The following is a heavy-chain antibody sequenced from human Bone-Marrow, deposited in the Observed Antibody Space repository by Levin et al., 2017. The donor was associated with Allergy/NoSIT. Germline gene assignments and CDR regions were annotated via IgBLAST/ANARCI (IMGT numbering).Heavy chain of an antibody. Sequence: GGSLRLSCTASGFTFTGYTMNWVRQAPGKGLEWVSSISASRLSTYYADSVEGRFTISRDNAKNSVFLQMDSLTADDTGVYYCARDYWGYSSALLGFWGPGTLVSVSS. D-gene: IGHD5-18*01. CDR3: ARDYWGYSSALLGF. J-gene: IGHJ4*02. CDR2: ISASRLST. V-gene: IGHV3-21*06. CDR1: GFTFTGYT.